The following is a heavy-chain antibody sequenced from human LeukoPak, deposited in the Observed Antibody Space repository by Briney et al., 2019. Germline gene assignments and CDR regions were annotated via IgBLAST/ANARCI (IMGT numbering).Heavy chain of an antibody. V-gene: IGHV1-69*05. Sequence: SVKVSCKASGGTFSSYAISWVRQAPGQGLEWMGGIIPIFGTANYAQKFQGRVTITTDESTSTAYMELSSLRFEDTAVYYCARGGDGYNYGAFDIWGQGTMVTVSS. CDR2: IIPIFGTA. J-gene: IGHJ3*02. CDR3: ARGGDGYNYGAFDI. D-gene: IGHD5-24*01. CDR1: GGTFSSYA.